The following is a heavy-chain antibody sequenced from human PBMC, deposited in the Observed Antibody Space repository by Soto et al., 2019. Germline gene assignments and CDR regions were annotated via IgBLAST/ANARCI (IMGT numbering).Heavy chain of an antibody. CDR2: IFQSGST. Sequence: PSETLSLTCGVSGGTIRSPAWWTWVRQPPGKGLEWIGEIFQSGSTNYTPSLESRVTISVDKSKNQFSLTLTSVTAADTAVYFCARGRGRYSSGWSWFDPWGQGILVTVS. CDR1: GGTIRSPAW. CDR3: ARGRGRYSSGWSWFDP. V-gene: IGHV4-4*02. J-gene: IGHJ5*02. D-gene: IGHD6-19*01.